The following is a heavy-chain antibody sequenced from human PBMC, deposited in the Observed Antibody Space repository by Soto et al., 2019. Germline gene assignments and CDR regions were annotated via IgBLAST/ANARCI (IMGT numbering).Heavy chain of an antibody. D-gene: IGHD1-26*01. CDR3: ARASIVGATRLHDY. CDR2: INAGNGNT. CDR1: GYTFTSYA. Sequence: ASVKVSCKASGYTFTSYAMHWVRQAPGQRLEWMGWINAGNGNTKYSQKFQGRVTITRDTSASTAYMELSSLRSEDTAVYYCARASIVGATRLHDYRGQGTLVTVSS. J-gene: IGHJ4*02. V-gene: IGHV1-3*01.